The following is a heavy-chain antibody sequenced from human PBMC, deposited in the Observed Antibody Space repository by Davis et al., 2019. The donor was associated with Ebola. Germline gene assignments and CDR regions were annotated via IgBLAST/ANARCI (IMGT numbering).Heavy chain of an antibody. CDR3: ARSWLSPYYYYGMDV. V-gene: IGHV3-48*02. D-gene: IGHD3-9*01. CDR2: ISSSSSTI. Sequence: PGGSLRLSCAASGFTFSSYSMNWVRQAPGKGLEWVSYISSSSSTIYYADSVKGRFTISRDNAKNSLYLHMNSLRDEDTAVYYCARSWLSPYYYYGMDVWGKGTTVTVSS. CDR1: GFTFSSYS. J-gene: IGHJ6*04.